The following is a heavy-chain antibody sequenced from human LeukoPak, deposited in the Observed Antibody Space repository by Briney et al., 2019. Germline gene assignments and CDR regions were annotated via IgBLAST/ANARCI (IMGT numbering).Heavy chain of an antibody. D-gene: IGHD6-19*01. V-gene: IGHV5-51*01. J-gene: IGHJ3*02. CDR3: AREEIAVAGTDAFDI. CDR1: GYRFSSYW. Sequence: GESLKISCKGSGYRFSSYWIGWVRQMPGKGLEWMGIIYPGDSDTRYSPSFQGQVTISADKSISTAYLQWSSLKASDTAMYYCAREEIAVAGTDAFDIWGQGTMVTVSS. CDR2: IYPGDSDT.